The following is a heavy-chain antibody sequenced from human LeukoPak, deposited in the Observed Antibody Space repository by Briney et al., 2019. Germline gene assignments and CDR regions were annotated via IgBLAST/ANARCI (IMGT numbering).Heavy chain of an antibody. CDR1: GFTFSSYE. D-gene: IGHD3-16*01. Sequence: GGSLRLSCAASGFTFSSYEMNWVRQAPGKGLEWVSYISSSGSTIYYADSVKGRFTISRDNAKNSLYLQMNSLRAEDTAVYYCACGARWGNFDYWGQGTLVTVSS. V-gene: IGHV3-48*03. J-gene: IGHJ4*02. CDR2: ISSSGSTI. CDR3: ACGARWGNFDY.